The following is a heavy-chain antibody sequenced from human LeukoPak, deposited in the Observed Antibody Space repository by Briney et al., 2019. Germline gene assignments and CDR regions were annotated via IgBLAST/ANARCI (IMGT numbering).Heavy chain of an antibody. J-gene: IGHJ4*02. Sequence: GGSLRLTCAASGFTFSSYAMSWVRQAPGKGLEWVSAISGSGGSTYYADSVKGRFTISRDNSKNTLYLQMNSLRAEDTAVYYCAKDLSYPYYYDSSGYLTPFDYWGQGTLVTVSS. CDR3: AKDLSYPYYYDSSGYLTPFDY. CDR1: GFTFSSYA. CDR2: ISGSGGST. V-gene: IGHV3-23*01. D-gene: IGHD3-22*01.